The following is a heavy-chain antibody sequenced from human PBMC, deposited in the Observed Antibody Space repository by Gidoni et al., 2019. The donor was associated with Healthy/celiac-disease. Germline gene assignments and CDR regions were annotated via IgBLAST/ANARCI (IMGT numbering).Heavy chain of an antibody. D-gene: IGHD4-17*01. V-gene: IGHV3-33*01. J-gene: IGHJ6*02. CDR1: VFTFSSHG. CDR2: IWYDGSNK. Sequence: VQLVESGGGVVQPGRSLRLPCAAPVFTFSSHGMHWVRQAPGKGLEWVAVIWYDGSNKYYADSVKGRFTISRDNSKNTLYLQMNSLRAEDTAVYYCARGTVPTLRDYYGMDVWGQGTTVTVSS. CDR3: ARGTVPTLRDYYGMDV.